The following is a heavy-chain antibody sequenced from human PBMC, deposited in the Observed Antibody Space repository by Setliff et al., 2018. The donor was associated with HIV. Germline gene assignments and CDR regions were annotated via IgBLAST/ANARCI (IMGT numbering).Heavy chain of an antibody. D-gene: IGHD3-10*01. V-gene: IGHV1-2*02. J-gene: IGHJ4*02. CDR2: INPNSGGT. CDR3: AILHYYGSGSWVGNY. Sequence: ASVKVSCKASGYTFTGYYMHWVRQAPGQGLEWMGWINPNSGGTNYAQKFQGRVTITADTSTDTAYMELSSLRSEDTAVYYCAILHYYGSGSWVGNYWGQGTLVTVSS. CDR1: GYTFTGYY.